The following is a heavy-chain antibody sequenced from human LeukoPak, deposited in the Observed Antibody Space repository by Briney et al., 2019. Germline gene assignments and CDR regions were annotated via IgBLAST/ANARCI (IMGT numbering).Heavy chain of an antibody. CDR1: GFTFSSYA. D-gene: IGHD6-13*01. CDR3: AKGRIAAAGTPYYFDY. Sequence: GGSLRLSCAASGFTFSSYAMRWVRQAPGKGLEGVSAISGSGGSTYYADSVKGRFTISRDNSKNTLYLQMNSLRAEDTAVYYCAKGRIAAAGTPYYFDYWGQGTLVTVSS. CDR2: ISGSGGST. V-gene: IGHV3-23*01. J-gene: IGHJ4*02.